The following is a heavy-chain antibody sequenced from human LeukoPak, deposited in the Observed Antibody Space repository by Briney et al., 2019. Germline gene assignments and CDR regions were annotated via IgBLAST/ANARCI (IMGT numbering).Heavy chain of an antibody. D-gene: IGHD3-22*01. V-gene: IGHV3-7*01. J-gene: IGHJ4*02. Sequence: GGSLRLSCAASGFTFSSYWMSWARQAPGKGLEWVANIKQDGSEKYYVDSVKGRFTISRDNAKNSLYLQMNSLRAEDTAVYYCARIPYSRTDSSGYYSVFYYFDYWGQGTLVTVSS. CDR1: GFTFSSYW. CDR3: ARIPYSRTDSSGYYSVFYYFDY. CDR2: IKQDGSEK.